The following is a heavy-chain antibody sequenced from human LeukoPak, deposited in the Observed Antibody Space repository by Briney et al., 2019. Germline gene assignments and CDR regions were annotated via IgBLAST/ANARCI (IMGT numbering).Heavy chain of an antibody. J-gene: IGHJ1*01. Sequence: GGSLRLSCAASGFTFSSYAMSWVLQAPGKGLEWVSAISGSGGSTYYADSVKGRFTISRDNSKNTLYLQMNSLRAEDTAVYYCAKGHYGSGSYYIEYFQHWGQGTLVTVSS. V-gene: IGHV3-23*01. CDR3: AKGHYGSGSYYIEYFQH. CDR2: ISGSGGST. D-gene: IGHD3-10*01. CDR1: GFTFSSYA.